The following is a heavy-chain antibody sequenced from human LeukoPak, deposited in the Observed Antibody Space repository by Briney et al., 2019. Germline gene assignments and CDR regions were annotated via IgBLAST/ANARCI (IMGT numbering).Heavy chain of an antibody. J-gene: IGHJ4*02. CDR2: IWYDGSNK. V-gene: IGHV3-33*01. CDR1: VFTFSSYG. CDR3: ARDFKRMAAAGPFDY. D-gene: IGHD6-13*01. Sequence: PGGSLRLSCAASVFTFSSYGMHWVRQAPGKGLEWVAVIWYDGSNKYYADSVKGRFTISRDNSKNTLYLQMNSLRAEDTAVYYCARDFKRMAAAGPFDYWGQGTLVTVSS.